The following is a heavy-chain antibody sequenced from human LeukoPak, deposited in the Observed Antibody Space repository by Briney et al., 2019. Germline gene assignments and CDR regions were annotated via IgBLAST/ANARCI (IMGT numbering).Heavy chain of an antibody. Sequence: SETLSLTCTVSGGSISSSSYYSGWIRQPPGKGLEWIGSIYYSGSTYYNPSLQSRVTISVDTSKNQFSLKLSSVTAADTAVYYCARQGADSSGYYYLSYFDYWGQGTLVTVSS. V-gene: IGHV4-39*01. D-gene: IGHD3-22*01. CDR1: GGSISSSSYY. J-gene: IGHJ4*02. CDR2: IYYSGST. CDR3: ARQGADSSGYYYLSYFDY.